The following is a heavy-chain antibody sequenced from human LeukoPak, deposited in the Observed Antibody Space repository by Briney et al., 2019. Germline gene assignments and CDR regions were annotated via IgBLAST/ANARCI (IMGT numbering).Heavy chain of an antibody. CDR3: ARDSRHSSSWFDY. CDR1: GGSISSVSYY. CDR2: IYTSGSI. Sequence: NPSQTLSLTCTVSGGSISSVSYYCSWIRQPAGKGLEWIGRIYTSGSINYIPALKSRVTISVDTSTHQFSLKLSSVTAADTAVYYCARDSRHSSSWFDYWGQGTLVTVSS. J-gene: IGHJ4*02. D-gene: IGHD6-13*01. V-gene: IGHV4-61*02.